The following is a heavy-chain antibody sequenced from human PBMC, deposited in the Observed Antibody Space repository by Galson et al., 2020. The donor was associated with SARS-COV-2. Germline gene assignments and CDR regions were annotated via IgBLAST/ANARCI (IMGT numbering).Heavy chain of an antibody. D-gene: IGHD3-3*01. CDR2: IRGKAYGGTT. CDR3: TRGRLLEWCVFDY. CDR1: GFTFGDYA. Sequence: GGSLRLSCTASGFTFGDYALNWLRQAPGKGLEWVGFIRGKAYGGTTESAASVRGRFTISRDDSNSIAYLQMNSLKPEDTAAYYCTRGRLLEWCVFDYWCQGTLVTVSS. V-gene: IGHV3-49*03. J-gene: IGHJ4*02.